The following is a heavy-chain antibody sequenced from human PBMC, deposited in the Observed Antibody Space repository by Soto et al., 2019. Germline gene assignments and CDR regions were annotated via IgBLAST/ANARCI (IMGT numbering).Heavy chain of an antibody. CDR2: IAGSGGDI. CDR3: AKKYRGTYPFDY. J-gene: IGHJ4*02. Sequence: GGSLRLSCAASAFTFSSYAMAWVRQAPGKGLEWVSSIAGSGGDISYADSVKGRFTISRDNSKNTLYLQMDSLRAEDTAIYYCAKKYRGTYPFDYWGQGTLVTSPQ. CDR1: AFTFSSYA. V-gene: IGHV3-23*01. D-gene: IGHD1-26*01.